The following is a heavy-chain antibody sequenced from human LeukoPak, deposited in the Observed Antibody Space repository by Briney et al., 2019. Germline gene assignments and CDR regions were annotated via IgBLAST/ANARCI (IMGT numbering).Heavy chain of an antibody. D-gene: IGHD2-2*02. Sequence: ASVKVSCKASGYTFTGYYVHWVRQAPGQGLEWMGWINPNSGGTNYAQKFQGRVTMTRDTSISTAYMELSRLRSDDTAVYYCARADLEYCSSTSCYRKGEYWGQGTLVTVSP. V-gene: IGHV1-2*02. CDR1: GYTFTGYY. CDR2: INPNSGGT. J-gene: IGHJ4*02. CDR3: ARADLEYCSSTSCYRKGEY.